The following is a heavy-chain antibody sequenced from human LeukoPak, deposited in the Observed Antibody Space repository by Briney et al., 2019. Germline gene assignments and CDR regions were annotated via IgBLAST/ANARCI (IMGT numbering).Heavy chain of an antibody. CDR3: ARDAYGMDV. CDR1: GYTFTSYG. Sequence: ASVKVSCKASGYTFTSYGISWVRQAPGQGLEWMGWISAYNGNTNYAQKFQGRVTMTRDTSISTAYMELSRLGSDDTAVYYCARDAYGMDVWGQGTTVTVSS. J-gene: IGHJ6*02. V-gene: IGHV1-18*01. CDR2: ISAYNGNT.